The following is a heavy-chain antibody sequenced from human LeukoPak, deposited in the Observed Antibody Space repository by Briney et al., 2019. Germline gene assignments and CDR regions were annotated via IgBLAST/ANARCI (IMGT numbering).Heavy chain of an antibody. V-gene: IGHV1-2*02. CDR2: INPNSGGT. CDR1: GYTFTGYY. CDR3: ARDLYYDSSGYYQIDS. Sequence: ASVKVSCKASGYTFTGYYMHWVRQAPGQGLEWMGWINPNSGGTNYAQKFQGRVTMTRDTSISTAYMELSRLTSDDTAVYYCARDLYYDSSGYYQIDSWGQGTLVTVSS. J-gene: IGHJ4*02. D-gene: IGHD3-22*01.